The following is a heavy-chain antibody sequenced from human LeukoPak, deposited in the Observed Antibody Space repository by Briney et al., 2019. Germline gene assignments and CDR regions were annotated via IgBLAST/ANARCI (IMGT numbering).Heavy chain of an antibody. CDR2: ISSSSSYI. J-gene: IGHJ3*02. D-gene: IGHD5-18*01. V-gene: IGHV3-21*04. CDR1: GFTFSSYS. Sequence: GGSLRLSCAASGFTFSSYSMNWVRQAPGKGLEWVSSISSSSSYIYYADSVKGRFTISRDNSKNTLYLQMNSLRAEDTAIYYCAKNGYSSGPRDAFDIWGQGTMVTVSS. CDR3: AKNGYSSGPRDAFDI.